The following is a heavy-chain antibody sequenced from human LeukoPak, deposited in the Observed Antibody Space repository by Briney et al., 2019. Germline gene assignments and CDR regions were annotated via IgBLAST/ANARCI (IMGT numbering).Heavy chain of an antibody. J-gene: IGHJ3*02. V-gene: IGHV3-23*01. CDR3: ASSPVPMIVVVPDAFDI. CDR1: GFTFDNYA. D-gene: IGHD3-22*01. Sequence: GGSLRLSCAASGFTFDNYAMNWVRQAPGKGLEWVSAINASGHSTYYADSVKGGFTISRDTSKNTLYLQMNSLRAEDTAVYYCASSPVPMIVVVPDAFDIWGQGTMVTVSS. CDR2: INASGHST.